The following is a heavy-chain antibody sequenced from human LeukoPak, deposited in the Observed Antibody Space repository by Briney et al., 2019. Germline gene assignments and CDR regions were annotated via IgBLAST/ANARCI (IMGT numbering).Heavy chain of an antibody. D-gene: IGHD6-13*01. CDR3: ASASGGAATGFYFNL. CDR1: GFTFSSYA. V-gene: IGHV3-30-3*01. J-gene: IGHJ4*02. Sequence: GGSLRLSCAASGFTFSSYAMHWVRQAPGKGLQWVAAISYDEDNKYYAESVRGRLTISRDNSNNTLNLQMNSLTSDDTAVYYCASASGGAATGFYFNLWGQGTLVTVSS. CDR2: ISYDEDNK.